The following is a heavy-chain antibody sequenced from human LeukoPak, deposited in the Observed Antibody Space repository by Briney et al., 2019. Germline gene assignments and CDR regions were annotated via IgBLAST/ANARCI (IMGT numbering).Heavy chain of an antibody. CDR2: INHSGST. V-gene: IGHV4-34*01. D-gene: IGHD5-18*01. J-gene: IGHJ4*02. Sequence: SETLSLTCAVYGGSFSGYYWSWIRQPPGKGLEWIGEINHSGSTNYNPSLKSRVTISVDTSKNQFSLKLSSVTAADTAVYYCARGPRTNRGYSYCSGYFDYWGQGTLVTVSS. CDR1: GGSFSGYY. CDR3: ARGPRTNRGYSYCSGYFDY.